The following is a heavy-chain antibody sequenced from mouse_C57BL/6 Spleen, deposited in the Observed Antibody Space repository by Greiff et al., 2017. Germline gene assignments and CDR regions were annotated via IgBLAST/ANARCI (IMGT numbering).Heavy chain of an antibody. CDR2: IYPGDGDT. V-gene: IGHV1-82*01. Sequence: VQLQQSGPELVKPGASVKISCKASGYAFSSSWMNWVKQRPGKGLEWIGRIYPGDGDTNYNGKFKGKATLTADKSSSTAYMQLSSLTSEDSAVYFCARPIYYGSSSYYFDYWGQGTTLTVSS. CDR1: GYAFSSSW. CDR3: ARPIYYGSSSYYFDY. J-gene: IGHJ2*01. D-gene: IGHD1-1*01.